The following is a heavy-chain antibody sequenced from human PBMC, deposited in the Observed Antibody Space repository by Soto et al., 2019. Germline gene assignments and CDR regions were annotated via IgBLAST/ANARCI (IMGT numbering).Heavy chain of an antibody. D-gene: IGHD3-9*01. CDR1: GFTFSSYA. CDR3: AKSQRTVLRYFDWSRPFDY. V-gene: IGHV3-23*01. CDR2: LSGSGGGT. J-gene: IGHJ4*02. Sequence: EVQLLESGGGLVQPGGALRLSCAASGFTFSSYALGWFGRAPGKGLEWASALSGSGGGTYNADSVKGRFPISRDNSKNTLYLQMISLRAEDTAVYYCAKSQRTVLRYFDWSRPFDYWGQGTLVTVSS.